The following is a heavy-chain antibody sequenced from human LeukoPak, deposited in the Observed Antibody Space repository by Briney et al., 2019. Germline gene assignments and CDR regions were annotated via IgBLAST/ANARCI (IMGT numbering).Heavy chain of an antibody. V-gene: IGHV1-2*02. J-gene: IGHJ4*02. Sequence: ASVKVSCKASGYTFTGYYMHWVRQAPGQGLEWMGWINPNSGGTNYAQKFQGRVTMTRDTSISTAYMELSRLRSDDTAVYYCARGKRAPGIVVVVAAFKGYDYWGQGTLVTVSS. CDR1: GYTFTGYY. CDR3: ARGKRAPGIVVVVAAFKGYDY. CDR2: INPNSGGT. D-gene: IGHD2-15*01.